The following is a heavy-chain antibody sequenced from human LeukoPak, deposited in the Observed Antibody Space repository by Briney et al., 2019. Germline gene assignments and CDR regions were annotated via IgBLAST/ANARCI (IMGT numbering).Heavy chain of an antibody. J-gene: IGHJ3*02. D-gene: IGHD3-9*01. V-gene: IGHV3-48*01. Sequence: GGSLRLSCAASGFTFSSYSMNWVRQAPGKGLEWVSYISSSSSTIYYADSVKGRFTISRDNAKNSLYLQMNSLRAEDTAVYYCARGYDILTGYYPQDAFDIWGQGTMVTVSS. CDR1: GFTFSSYS. CDR2: ISSSSSTI. CDR3: ARGYDILTGYYPQDAFDI.